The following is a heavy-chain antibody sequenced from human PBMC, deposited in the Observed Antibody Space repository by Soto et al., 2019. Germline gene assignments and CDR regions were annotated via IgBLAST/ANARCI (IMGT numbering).Heavy chain of an antibody. CDR3: ARVGFDYDSSGYYRSYYFDY. CDR2: IISIFGTA. J-gene: IGHJ4*02. CDR1: GGTFSSYA. V-gene: IGHV1-69*13. Sequence: SVKVSCKASGGTFSSYAISWVRQAPGQGLEWMGGIISIFGTADYAQKFQGRVTITADESTSTAYMELSSLRSEDTAVYYCARVGFDYDSSGYYRSYYFDYWGQGTLVTVSS. D-gene: IGHD3-22*01.